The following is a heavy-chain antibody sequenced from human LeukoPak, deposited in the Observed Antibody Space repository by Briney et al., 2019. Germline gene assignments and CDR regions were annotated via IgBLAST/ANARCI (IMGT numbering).Heavy chain of an antibody. CDR2: ISVSGGRT. V-gene: IGHV3-23*01. D-gene: IGHD5-24*01. Sequence: HTGGSLRLSCAASGLTFSSYAMSGVRQAPGKGMEWVSAISVSGGRTFNTDSVKGQFTISRDNSKNTLYLQMTSLRAEETAVYYCAKVRRVGYNYLFDYWGQGTLVTVSS. J-gene: IGHJ4*02. CDR3: AKVRRVGYNYLFDY. CDR1: GLTFSSYA.